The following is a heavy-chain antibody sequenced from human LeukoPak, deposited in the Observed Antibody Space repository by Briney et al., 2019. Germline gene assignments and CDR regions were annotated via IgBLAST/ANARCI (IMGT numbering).Heavy chain of an antibody. V-gene: IGHV4-39*01. D-gene: IGHD6-13*01. J-gene: IGHJ4*02. CDR2: IYYSGST. CDR1: GGSISSSSYY. Sequence: SETLSLTCTVSGGSISSSSYYWGWIRQPPGKGLEWIGSIYYSGSTYYNPSLKSRVTISVDTSKNQFSLKLSSVTAADTAVYYCARGGGLWQLEDWGQGTLVTVSS. CDR3: ARGGGLWQLED.